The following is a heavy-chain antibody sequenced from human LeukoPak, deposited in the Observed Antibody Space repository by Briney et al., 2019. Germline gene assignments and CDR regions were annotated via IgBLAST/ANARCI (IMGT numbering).Heavy chain of an antibody. CDR2: INSGGSSA. CDR3: ARGGGIAAAGTYFFDY. D-gene: IGHD6-13*01. V-gene: IGHV3-74*01. J-gene: IGHJ4*02. CDR1: GFTFSSYW. Sequence: PGGSLRLSCAASGFTFSSYWIHWVRQAPGKGLVWVSRINSGGSSASYADSVKGRFTISRDNAQNTLYLQMNSLRAEDTAVYYCARGGGIAAAGTYFFDYWGQGTLVTVSS.